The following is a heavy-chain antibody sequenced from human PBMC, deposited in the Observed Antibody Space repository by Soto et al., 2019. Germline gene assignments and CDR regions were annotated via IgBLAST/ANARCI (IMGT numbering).Heavy chain of an antibody. J-gene: IGHJ6*02. Sequence: GGSLRLSCAASGFTFSSSAMSWVRQAPGKWLEWVAALSDSGGSTYYADSVRGRFTISRDNSKKTLFLQMNSLRAEDTALYYCAKVFQYYYYGMDVWGQGXTVTVYS. CDR3: AKVFQYYYYGMDV. CDR2: LSDSGGST. V-gene: IGHV3-23*01. CDR1: GFTFSSSA.